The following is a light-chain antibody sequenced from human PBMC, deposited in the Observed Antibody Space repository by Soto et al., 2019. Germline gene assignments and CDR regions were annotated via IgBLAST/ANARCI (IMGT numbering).Light chain of an antibody. CDR2: KVS. Sequence: DVVMTKSPLSLPVTLGQPASISCRTKQSLVHSDGIAYFSWFQQRPGRSPRRLIYKVSNRDSGVPARFSGSGSGTDFALKISRVEAEDVGVYYCMQGTHWPITFGQGTRLEIK. CDR1: QSLVHSDGIAY. V-gene: IGKV2-30*02. J-gene: IGKJ5*01. CDR3: MQGTHWPIT.